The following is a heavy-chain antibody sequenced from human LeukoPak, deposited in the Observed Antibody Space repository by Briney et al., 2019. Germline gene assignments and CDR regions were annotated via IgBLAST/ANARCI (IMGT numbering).Heavy chain of an antibody. D-gene: IGHD2/OR15-2a*01. J-gene: IGHJ4*02. CDR3: VPANDRYFFFDY. CDR1: GYRFTGYY. CDR2: INPSSGDT. V-gene: IGHV1-2*02. Sequence: ASVKVSCKTSGYRFTGYYMHWVRQAPGRGLEWLGWINPSSGDTNYAQKFQGRVAMTRDTSISTAYMELGRLTSDDTAVYYCVPANDRYFFFDYWGQGTPVTVSS.